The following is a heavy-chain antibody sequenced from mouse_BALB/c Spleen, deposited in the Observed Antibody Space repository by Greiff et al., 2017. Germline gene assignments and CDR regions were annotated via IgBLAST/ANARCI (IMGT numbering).Heavy chain of an antibody. CDR2: IDPENGNT. CDR1: GFNIKDYY. V-gene: IGHV14-1*02. D-gene: IGHD1-1*01. CDR3: ARGTTVAPFDY. J-gene: IGHJ2*01. Sequence: EVMLVESGAELVRPGALVKLSCKASGFNIKDYYMHWVKQRPEQGLEWIGWIDPENGNTIYDPKFQGKASITADTSSNTAYLQLSSLTSEDTAVYYCARGTTVAPFDYWGQGTTLTVSS.